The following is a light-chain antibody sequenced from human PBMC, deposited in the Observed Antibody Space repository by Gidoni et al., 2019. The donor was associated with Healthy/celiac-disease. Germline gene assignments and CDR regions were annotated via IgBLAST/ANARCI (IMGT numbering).Light chain of an antibody. J-gene: IGLJ1*01. CDR2: EGS. CDR1: SGAVGSYNL. Sequence: QSARTQPAAVSGYPGQSMPISCTGTSGAVGSYNLVSWYQQHPGKAPKLMIYEGSKRPSGVSNRFSGSKSGNTASLTISGLQAEDEADYYCCSYAGSSTFLYVFGTGTKVTVL. V-gene: IGLV2-23*01. CDR3: CSYAGSSTFLYV.